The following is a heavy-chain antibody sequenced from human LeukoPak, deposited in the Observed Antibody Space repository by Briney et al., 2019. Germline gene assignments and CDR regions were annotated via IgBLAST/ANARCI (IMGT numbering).Heavy chain of an antibody. D-gene: IGHD6-19*01. CDR1: GGSISSGSYY. V-gene: IGHV4-61*02. CDR3: ARGYSSGWYQDVFDI. J-gene: IGHJ3*02. CDR2: IYTSGST. Sequence: SETLSLTCTVSGGSISSGSYYWSWIRQPAGKGLEWIGRIYTSGSTNYNPSLKSRVTISVDTSKNQFSLKLSSVTAADTAVYCCARGYSSGWYQDVFDIWGQGTMVTVSS.